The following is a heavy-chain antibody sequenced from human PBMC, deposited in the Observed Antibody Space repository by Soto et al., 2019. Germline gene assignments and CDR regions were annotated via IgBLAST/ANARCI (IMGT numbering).Heavy chain of an antibody. CDR1: GYTFTDYY. D-gene: IGHD6-19*01. CDR3: ARGVSGWSPFDL. CDR2: INPNSGVT. Sequence: ASVKVSSKASGYTFTDYYVHGVRQAPGQGLEWMGWINPNSGVTNYAQKFQGWVTLTRDTSVSTAYMELNRLKSDDTAVFFCARGVSGWSPFDLWGQGTLVTVSS. J-gene: IGHJ4*02. V-gene: IGHV1-2*04.